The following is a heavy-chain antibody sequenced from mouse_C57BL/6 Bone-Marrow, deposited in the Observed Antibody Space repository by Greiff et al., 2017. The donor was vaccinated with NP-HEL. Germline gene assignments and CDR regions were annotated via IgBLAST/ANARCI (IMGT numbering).Heavy chain of an antibody. CDR3: ARRRLRGAMDY. D-gene: IGHD2-4*01. CDR1: GYTFTSYW. J-gene: IGHJ4*01. CDR2: IHPNSGST. V-gene: IGHV1-64*01. Sequence: VQLQQPGAELVKPGASVKLSCKASGYTFTSYWMNWVKQRPGQGLEWIGMIHPNSGSTNYNEKFKSKATLTVDKSSSTAYMQLSSLTSEDSAVYYCARRRLRGAMDYWGQGTSVTVSS.